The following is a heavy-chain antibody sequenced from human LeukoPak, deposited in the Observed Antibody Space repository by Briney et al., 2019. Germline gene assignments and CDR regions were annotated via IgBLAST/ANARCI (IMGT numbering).Heavy chain of an antibody. J-gene: IGHJ4*02. CDR2: INHSGST. Sequence: TSETLSLTCAVYGGSFNGYYWSWIRQPPGKGLEWIGEINHSGSTNYDPSLKSRVTISVDTSKNQFSLKLSSVTAADTAVYYCARQNFGVVHYWGQGTLVTVSS. D-gene: IGHD3-3*01. CDR3: ARQNFGVVHY. CDR1: GGSFNGYY. V-gene: IGHV4-34*01.